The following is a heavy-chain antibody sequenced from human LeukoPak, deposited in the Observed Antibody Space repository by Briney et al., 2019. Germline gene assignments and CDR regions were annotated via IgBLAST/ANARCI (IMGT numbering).Heavy chain of an antibody. J-gene: IGHJ6*02. CDR3: AKEGAFVVVPAASRGRYYYGMDV. CDR2: ISGSGGST. CDR1: GFTFSSYA. V-gene: IGHV3-23*01. Sequence: GSLRLPCAASGFTFSSYAMSWVRQAPGKGLEWVSAISGSGGSTYYADSVKGRFTISRDNSKNTLYLQMNSLRAEDTAVYYCAKEGAFVVVPAASRGRYYYGMDVWGQGTTVTVSS. D-gene: IGHD2-2*01.